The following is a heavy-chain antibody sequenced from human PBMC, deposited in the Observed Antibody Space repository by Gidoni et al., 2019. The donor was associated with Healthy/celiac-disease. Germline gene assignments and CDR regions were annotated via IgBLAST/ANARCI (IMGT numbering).Heavy chain of an antibody. CDR1: VGSISRSRYY. CDR3: ARLIPYNYYDSSGTESGFRN. Sequence: QLQLQESGPGLVKPSETLSLTCTVSVGSISRSRYYWGWIRQPPGKGLEGIGSIYYSGSTYYNPSLKSRVTISVDTSKTQFSLKLSSVTAADTAVYYCARLIPYNYYDSSGTESGFRNWGQGTLVTVSS. J-gene: IGHJ4*02. V-gene: IGHV4-39*01. D-gene: IGHD3-22*01. CDR2: IYYSGST.